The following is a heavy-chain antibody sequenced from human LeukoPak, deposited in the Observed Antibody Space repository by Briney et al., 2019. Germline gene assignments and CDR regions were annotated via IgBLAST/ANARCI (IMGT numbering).Heavy chain of an antibody. CDR3: ARSSTLRFLEWLPQYYFDY. Sequence: GASVKVSCKASGYTFTSYYTHWVRQAPGQGLEWMGIINPSGGSTSYAQKFQGRVTMTRDTSTSTVYMELSSLRSEDTAVYYCARSSTLRFLEWLPQYYFDYWGQGTLVTVSS. D-gene: IGHD3-3*01. J-gene: IGHJ4*02. V-gene: IGHV1-46*01. CDR1: GYTFTSYY. CDR2: INPSGGST.